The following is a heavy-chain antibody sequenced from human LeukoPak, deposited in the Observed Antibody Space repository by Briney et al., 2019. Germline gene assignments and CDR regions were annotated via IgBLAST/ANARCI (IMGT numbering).Heavy chain of an antibody. D-gene: IGHD1-26*01. V-gene: IGHV1-46*01. CDR2: INPSGGST. CDR3: ARPRGSSPKVGATRLDGMDV. CDR1: GYTFTSYY. Sequence: GASVKVSCKASGYTFTSYYMHWVRQAPGQGLEWMGIINPSGGSTSYAQKFQGRVTMTRDTSTSTVYMELSSLRSEDTAVYYCARPRGSSPKVGATRLDGMDVWGQGTTVTVSS. J-gene: IGHJ6*02.